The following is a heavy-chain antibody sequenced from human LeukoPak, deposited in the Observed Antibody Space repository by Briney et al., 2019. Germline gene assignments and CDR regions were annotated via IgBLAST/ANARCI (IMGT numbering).Heavy chain of an antibody. V-gene: IGHV1-18*04. Sequence: ASAKVSCKASGYTFTGYYMHWVRQAPGQGLEWMGWISAYNGNTNYAQKLQGRVTMTTDTSTSTAYMELRSLRSDDTAVYYCARGIAGFQHWGQGTLVTVSS. CDR2: ISAYNGNT. CDR3: ARGIAGFQH. D-gene: IGHD6-13*01. J-gene: IGHJ1*01. CDR1: GYTFTGYY.